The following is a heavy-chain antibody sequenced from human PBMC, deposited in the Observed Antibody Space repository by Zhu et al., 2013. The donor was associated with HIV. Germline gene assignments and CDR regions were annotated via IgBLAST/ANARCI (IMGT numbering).Heavy chain of an antibody. D-gene: IGHD3-10*01. CDR2: INHSGST. V-gene: IGHV4-34*01. CDR3: ARGEWTDSKVYYYGSGSYAHFLWDY. Sequence: QVQLQQWGAGLLKPSETLSLTCAVYGGSFSHHYWSWIRQPPGKGLEWIGEINHSGSTNYNPSLKSRVTISVDTSKNQFSLKLSSVTAADTAVYYCARGEWTDSKVYYYGSGSYAHFLWDYWGQGTLVTVSS. J-gene: IGHJ4*02. CDR1: GGSFSHHY.